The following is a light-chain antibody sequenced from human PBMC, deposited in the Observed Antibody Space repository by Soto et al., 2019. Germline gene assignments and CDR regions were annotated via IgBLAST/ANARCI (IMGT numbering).Light chain of an antibody. CDR1: QGIRND. Sequence: AIQMTQSPSSLSASVGDRVTITCRASQGIRNDLDWFQQKPGKAPKLLIYAASNLQSGVPARFSGSGSGTDFTLTISSLRPEDIATYYCQQYLNVPLTFGQGTRLEI. CDR3: QQYLNVPLT. CDR2: AAS. V-gene: IGKV1-6*01. J-gene: IGKJ5*01.